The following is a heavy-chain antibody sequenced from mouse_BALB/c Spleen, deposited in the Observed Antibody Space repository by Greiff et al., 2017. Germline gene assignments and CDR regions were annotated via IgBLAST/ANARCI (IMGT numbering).Heavy chain of an antibody. J-gene: IGHJ3*01. CDR2: INPGSGGT. Sequence: QVHVKQSGAELVRPGTSVKVSCKASGYAFTNYLIEWVKRRPGQGLEWIGVINPGSGGTNYNEKFKGKATLTADKSSSTAYMQLSSLTSDDSAVYFCARGYDGWFAYWGQGTLVTVSA. CDR1: GYAFTNYL. CDR3: ARGYDGWFAY. V-gene: IGHV1-54*01. D-gene: IGHD2-14*01.